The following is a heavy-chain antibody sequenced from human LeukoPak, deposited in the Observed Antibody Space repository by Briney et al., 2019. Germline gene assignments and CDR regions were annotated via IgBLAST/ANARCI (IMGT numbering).Heavy chain of an antibody. V-gene: IGHV4-59*01. CDR1: GGSISSDF. J-gene: IGHJ2*01. CDR3: ARRGANSGSYSHFDL. CDR2: VYYSGST. Sequence: SETLSLTCPVSGGSISSDFWNWIRQPPGKGLEWIGSVYYSGSTNYNPSLKSRVTISLDTSKNKFSLQLRSVTAADTAVYYCARRGANSGSYSHFDLWGRGTLVTVS. D-gene: IGHD1-26*01.